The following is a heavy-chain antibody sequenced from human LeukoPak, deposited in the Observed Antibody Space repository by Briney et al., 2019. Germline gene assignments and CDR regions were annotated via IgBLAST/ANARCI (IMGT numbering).Heavy chain of an antibody. CDR2: ISYDGSNK. V-gene: IGHV3-30-3*01. CDR3: ARGGTEIYYRYYGMDV. Sequence: GGSLRLSCAASGFTFSSYAMHWVRQAPGKGLEWVAVISYDGSNKYYADSVKGRFTISRDNSKNTLYLQMNSLRAEDTAVYYCARGGTEIYYRYYGMDVWGQGTTVTVSS. CDR1: GFTFSSYA. J-gene: IGHJ6*02. D-gene: IGHD3-22*01.